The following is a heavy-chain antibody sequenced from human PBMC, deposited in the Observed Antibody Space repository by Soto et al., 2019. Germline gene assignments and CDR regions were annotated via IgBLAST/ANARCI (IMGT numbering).Heavy chain of an antibody. Sequence: SLRLSCAASGFTFSSDWMHWVRQAPGKGLEWVGRIKSKTDGGTTDYAAPVKGRFTISRDDSKNTLYLQMNSLKTEDTAVYYCTTVPYDFWSGPKGFDPWGQGTLVTVSS. D-gene: IGHD3-3*01. V-gene: IGHV3-15*07. CDR1: GFTFSSDW. CDR2: IKSKTDGGTT. CDR3: TTVPYDFWSGPKGFDP. J-gene: IGHJ5*02.